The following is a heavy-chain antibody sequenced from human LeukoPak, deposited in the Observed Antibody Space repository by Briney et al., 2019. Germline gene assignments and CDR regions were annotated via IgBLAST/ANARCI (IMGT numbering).Heavy chain of an antibody. CDR2: IYYSGST. D-gene: IGHD3-10*01. J-gene: IGHJ6*02. CDR3: ARVGSSHYYYYGMDV. V-gene: IGHV4-59*01. CDR1: GGSISSYY. Sequence: SETLSLTCTVSGGSISSYYWSWIRQPPGKGLEWIGYIYYSGSTNYNPSLKSRVTISVDTSKNQFSLKLGSVTAADTAVYYCARVGSSHYYYYGMDVWGQGTTVTVSS.